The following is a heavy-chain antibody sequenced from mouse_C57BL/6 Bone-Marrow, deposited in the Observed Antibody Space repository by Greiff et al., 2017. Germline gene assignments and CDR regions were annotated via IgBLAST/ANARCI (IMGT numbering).Heavy chain of an antibody. CDR3: TVNWDGVRNY. V-gene: IGHV6-3*01. J-gene: IGHJ2*01. CDR1: GFTFSNYW. CDR2: IRLKSDNYAT. Sequence: DVQLQESGGGLVQPGGSMKLSCVASGFTFSNYWMNWVRQSPEKGLEWVAQIRLKSDNYATHYAESVKGRFTISRDDSKSSVYLQMNNLRAEDTGIYYCTVNWDGVRNYWGQGTTLTVSS. D-gene: IGHD4-1*02.